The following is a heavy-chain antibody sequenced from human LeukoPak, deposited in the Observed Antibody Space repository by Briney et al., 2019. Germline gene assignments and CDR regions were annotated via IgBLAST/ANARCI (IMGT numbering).Heavy chain of an antibody. CDR3: ARDREACSSTSCYPYYYYGMDV. CDR2: INPNSGGT. D-gene: IGHD2-2*01. J-gene: IGHJ6*02. Sequence: ASVKVSCKASGYTFTGYYMHWVRQAPGQGLEWMGWINPNSGGTNYAQKFQGRVTMTRDTSTSTVYMELSSLRSEDTAVYYCARDREACSSTSCYPYYYYGMDVWGQGTTVTVSS. CDR1: GYTFTGYY. V-gene: IGHV1-2*02.